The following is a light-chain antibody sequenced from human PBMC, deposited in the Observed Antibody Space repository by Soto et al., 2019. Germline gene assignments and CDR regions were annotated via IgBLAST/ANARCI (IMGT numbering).Light chain of an antibody. CDR3: QQYGSSPQYT. J-gene: IGKJ2*01. CDR1: QSVSSSY. V-gene: IGKV3-20*01. CDR2: GAS. Sequence: EIVLTQSPGTLSLSPGERATLSCRASQSVSSSYLAWYQQRPGQAPRLLIYGASSGATGIPDRFSGSGSGTDFPLTISRLEPEDFAVYYCQQYGSSPQYTFGQGTKLEIK.